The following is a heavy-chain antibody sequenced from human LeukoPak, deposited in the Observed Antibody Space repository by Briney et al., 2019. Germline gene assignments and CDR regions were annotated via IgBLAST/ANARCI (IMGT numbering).Heavy chain of an antibody. V-gene: IGHV3-11*06. CDR3: ARDLGAYYYGMDV. CDR1: GFTFSDYY. CDR2: ISSSSSYT. Sequence: GGSLRLSCAASGFTFSDYYMSWIRQAPGKGLEWVSYISSSSSYTNYADSVKGRFTISRDNAKNSLYLQMNSLRAEDTAVYYCARDLGAYYYGMDVWGKGTTVTVS. J-gene: IGHJ6*04. D-gene: IGHD1-26*01.